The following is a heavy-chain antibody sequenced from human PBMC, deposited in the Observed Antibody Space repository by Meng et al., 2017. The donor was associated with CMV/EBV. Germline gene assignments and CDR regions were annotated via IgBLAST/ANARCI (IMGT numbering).Heavy chain of an antibody. J-gene: IGHJ6*02. CDR3: ARDVTGAGIVVVPAASVQGGMDV. Sequence: GESLKISCAASGFTFSSYWMHCVRQAPGKGLVWVSRINSDGSSTSYADSVKGRFTISRDNAKNTMYLQMNSLRAEDTAVYYCARDVTGAGIVVVPAASVQGGMDVWSQGTTVTVSS. V-gene: IGHV3-74*01. CDR2: INSDGSST. D-gene: IGHD2-2*01. CDR1: GFTFSSYW.